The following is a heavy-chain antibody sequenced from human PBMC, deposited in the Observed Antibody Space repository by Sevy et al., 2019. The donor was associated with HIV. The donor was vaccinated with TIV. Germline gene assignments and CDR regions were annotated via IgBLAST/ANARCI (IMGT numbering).Heavy chain of an antibody. CDR3: AGARYDSSGSFDAFDV. Sequence: QPGGSLRLSCKPSGFTFVTYAMNWVRQFPGKGLEWVSTIYGSGVAPYYADSVKGRFTISRDNSKNTLYLQMNSLRTEDTALYYCAGARYDSSGSFDAFDVWGQGTMVTVSS. CDR1: GFTFVTYA. D-gene: IGHD3-22*01. V-gene: IGHV3-23*01. CDR2: IYGSGVAP. J-gene: IGHJ3*01.